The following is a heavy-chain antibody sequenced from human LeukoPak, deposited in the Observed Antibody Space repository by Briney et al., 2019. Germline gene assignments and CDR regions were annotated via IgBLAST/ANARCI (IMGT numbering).Heavy chain of an antibody. Sequence: SVKVSCKASGGTFSCYAISWVRQAPGQGLEWMGRIIPILGIANYAQKFQGRVTITADKSTSTAYMELSSLRSEDTAVYYCASQESSGWSSFDYWGQGTLVTVSS. D-gene: IGHD6-19*01. CDR2: IIPILGIA. CDR1: GGTFSCYA. V-gene: IGHV1-69*04. CDR3: ASQESSGWSSFDY. J-gene: IGHJ4*02.